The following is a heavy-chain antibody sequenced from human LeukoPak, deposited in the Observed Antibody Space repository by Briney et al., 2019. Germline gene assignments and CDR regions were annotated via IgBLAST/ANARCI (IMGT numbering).Heavy chain of an antibody. CDR1: GFTVSSNY. Sequence: GGSLRLSCAASGFTVSSNYMSWVRQAPGKGLEWVSAIYSGGSSYSADSVKGRFTISRDSSKNTIYLQMNSLRAEDTAVYYCARDAERIRTTDGFDVWGQGTMVTVSS. D-gene: IGHD4-11*01. CDR3: ARDAERIRTTDGFDV. V-gene: IGHV3-66*01. CDR2: IYSGGSS. J-gene: IGHJ3*01.